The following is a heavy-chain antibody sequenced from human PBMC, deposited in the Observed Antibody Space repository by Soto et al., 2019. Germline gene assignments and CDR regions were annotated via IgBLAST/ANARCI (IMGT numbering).Heavy chain of an antibody. V-gene: IGHV4-59*01. CDR2: IYYSGST. CDR1: GGSISSYY. Sequence: SETLSLTCIVSGGSISSYYWSWIRQPPGKGLEWIGHIYYSGSTNYNPSLKSRVTISVDMSKNQFSLELSSVTAADTAMYYCARIDQYSSTWPKFDYWGQGALVTVSS. J-gene: IGHJ4*02. CDR3: ARIDQYSSTWPKFDY. D-gene: IGHD6-13*01.